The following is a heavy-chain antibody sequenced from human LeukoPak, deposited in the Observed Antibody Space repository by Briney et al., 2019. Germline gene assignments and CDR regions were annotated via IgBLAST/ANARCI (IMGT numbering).Heavy chain of an antibody. CDR1: GGSISSYY. V-gene: IGHV4-59*01. CDR2: IYDSVST. CDR3: ARDPRQSDAFDI. D-gene: IGHD6-6*01. Sequence: PSETLSLTCTVSGGSISSYYWRWIRQFPGKGLVWIGYIYDSVSTHYNPSLKSRVTISVDTSKNQFSLKLSSVTAADTAVYYCARDPRQSDAFDIWGQGTMVTVSS. J-gene: IGHJ3*02.